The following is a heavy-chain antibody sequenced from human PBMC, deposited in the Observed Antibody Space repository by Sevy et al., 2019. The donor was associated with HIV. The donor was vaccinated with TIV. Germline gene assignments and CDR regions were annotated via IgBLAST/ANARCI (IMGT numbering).Heavy chain of an antibody. CDR3: ARNNCSITNCCMGDVFDI. CDR1: GFTFSSYS. V-gene: IGHV3-21*01. D-gene: IGHD2-2*01. J-gene: IGHJ3*02. CDR2: ISGISNYI. Sequence: GGFLRLSCAASGFTFSSYSMNWVRQAPGKGLEWVSSISGISNYIYYADSMKGRFTVSRDNARNSLYLQMNSLRAEDTAVYYCARNNCSITNCCMGDVFDIWGQGTMVTVSS.